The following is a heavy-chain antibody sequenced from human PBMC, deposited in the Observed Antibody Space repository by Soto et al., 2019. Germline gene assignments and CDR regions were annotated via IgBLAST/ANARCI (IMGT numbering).Heavy chain of an antibody. D-gene: IGHD4-17*01. V-gene: IGHV3-33*01. Sequence: QVQLVESGGGVVQPGRSLRLSCAASGFTFSSYGMHWVRQAPGKGLEWVAVIWYDGSNKYYADSVKGRFTISRDNSKNTLYLQMNSLRAEDTAVYYCAREGYGDYVEYYGMDVWGQGTTVTVSS. CDR1: GFTFSSYG. CDR3: AREGYGDYVEYYGMDV. J-gene: IGHJ6*02. CDR2: IWYDGSNK.